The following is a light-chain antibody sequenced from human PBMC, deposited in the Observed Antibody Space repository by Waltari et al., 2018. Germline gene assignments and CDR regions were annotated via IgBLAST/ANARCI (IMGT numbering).Light chain of an antibody. CDR2: VAS. CDR1: QGVPTN. V-gene: IGKV3-15*01. Sequence: IVMTQSPDTLAVAPGERVTLSCRASQGVPTNLAWYQQKPGQPPRLLIYVASTRATGVPAMFSGSGYATEFTLTISSLESEDFAVYYCQQYSNWPYTFGQGTKLEIK. CDR3: QQYSNWPYT. J-gene: IGKJ2*01.